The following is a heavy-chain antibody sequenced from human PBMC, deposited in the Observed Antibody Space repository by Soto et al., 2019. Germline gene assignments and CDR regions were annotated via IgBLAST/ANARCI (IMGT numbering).Heavy chain of an antibody. D-gene: IGHD3-9*01. Sequence: SETLSLTCAVYGGSFSGYYWIWIRQPPGKGLEWIGEINHSGSTSYNPSLKRRVTFSADSSRGQFSLRLNSVTAADTAVYYCARTVLGPDLLADSFVDYYYYMDGWGQGTTVTVSS. V-gene: IGHV4-34*01. CDR1: GGSFSGYY. CDR2: INHSGST. J-gene: IGHJ6*03. CDR3: ARTVLGPDLLADSFVDYYYYMDG.